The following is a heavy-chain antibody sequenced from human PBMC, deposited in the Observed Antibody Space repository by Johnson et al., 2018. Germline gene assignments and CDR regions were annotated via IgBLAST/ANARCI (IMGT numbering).Heavy chain of an antibody. D-gene: IGHD6-13*01. Sequence: QVQLVQSGAEVKKPGASVKVSCKASGYTFTSYYMHWVRQAPGQGLEWMGIINPSGGSTSYAQKFQGRVTMTRETSTSTVYMELSSLRTEDTAVYYWERDRLTGSSSGDYYYYYGMDVWGQGTTVTVSS. CDR3: ERDRLTGSSSGDYYYYYGMDV. CDR1: GYTFTSYY. V-gene: IGHV1-46*01. CDR2: INPSGGST. J-gene: IGHJ6*02.